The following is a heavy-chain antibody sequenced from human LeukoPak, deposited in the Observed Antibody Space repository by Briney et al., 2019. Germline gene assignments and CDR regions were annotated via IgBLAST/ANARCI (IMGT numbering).Heavy chain of an antibody. J-gene: IGHJ4*02. CDR2: IYYSGST. CDR1: GGSISSYY. V-gene: IGHV4-59*01. Sequence: SETLSLTCTVSGGSISSYYWSWIRQPPGKGLEWIGYIYYSGSTNYNPSLKSRVTISVDTSKNQFSLKLSSVTAADTAVYYCARVGTYCSGGSCYWYFDYWGQGTLVTVSS. D-gene: IGHD2-15*01. CDR3: ARVGTYCSGGSCYWYFDY.